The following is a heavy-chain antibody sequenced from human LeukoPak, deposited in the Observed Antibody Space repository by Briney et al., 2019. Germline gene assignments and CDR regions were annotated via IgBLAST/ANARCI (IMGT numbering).Heavy chain of an antibody. Sequence: GGSLRLSCAASGLTFSSYAMHWVRQAPGKGLEWVAVISYDGSNKYYADSVKGRFTISRDNSKNTLYLQMNSLRAEDTAVYYCARASDDYWYPDVWGQGTTVTVSS. J-gene: IGHJ6*02. V-gene: IGHV3-30*04. CDR3: ARASDDYWYPDV. CDR2: ISYDGSNK. D-gene: IGHD5-24*01. CDR1: GLTFSSYA.